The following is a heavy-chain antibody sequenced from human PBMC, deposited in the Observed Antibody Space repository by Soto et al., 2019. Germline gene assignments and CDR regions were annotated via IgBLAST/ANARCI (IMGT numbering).Heavy chain of an antibody. J-gene: IGHJ4*02. CDR1: GDTFTSYG. D-gene: IGHD3-10*01. CDR3: ARVYRITMVRGELSEY. CDR2: ISAYNGNT. V-gene: IGHV1-18*01. Sequence: QVQLVQSGAEVKKPGASVKVSCKASGDTFTSYGISWVRQAPGQGREWMGWISAYNGNTNYAQKLQGRVTMTTNRSTSTAYMELRSLRSDDTAVYYCARVYRITMVRGELSEYWGQGTLVTVSS.